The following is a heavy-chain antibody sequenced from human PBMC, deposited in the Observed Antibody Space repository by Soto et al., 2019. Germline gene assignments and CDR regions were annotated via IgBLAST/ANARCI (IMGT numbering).Heavy chain of an antibody. CDR1: GFTFNSYA. Sequence: GGSLRLSCAASGFTFNSYAMHWVRQAPGKGLEWVAVISYDGSNKYYADSVKGRFTISRDNSKNTLYLQMNSLRAEDTAVYYCAREGSLGLAPPIVDYWGQGTLVTVSS. CDR2: ISYDGSNK. D-gene: IGHD1-26*01. J-gene: IGHJ4*02. V-gene: IGHV3-30-3*01. CDR3: AREGSLGLAPPIVDY.